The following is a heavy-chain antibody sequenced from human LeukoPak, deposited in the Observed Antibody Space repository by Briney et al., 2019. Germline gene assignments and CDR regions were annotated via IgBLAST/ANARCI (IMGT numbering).Heavy chain of an antibody. CDR3: ARDAGIYKTYWWPTRGHWFDP. V-gene: IGHV3-30*03. Sequence: SGGSLRLSCAASGFTFSSYGMHWVRQAPGKGLEWVAITSYDGSNKYHADSVKGRFTISRDNAKNSLYLQMNSLRAEDTAVYYCARDAGIYKTYWWPTRGHWFDPWGQGTLVTVSS. J-gene: IGHJ5*02. CDR2: TSYDGSNK. CDR1: GFTFSSYG. D-gene: IGHD2-8*02.